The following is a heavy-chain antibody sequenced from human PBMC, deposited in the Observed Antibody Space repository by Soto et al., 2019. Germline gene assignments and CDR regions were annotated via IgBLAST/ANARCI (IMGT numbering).Heavy chain of an antibody. Sequence: GGSLRLSCSASGFTFSGDAVHWVRQAPGKGLESVSGTSRDGVNTYYADSVKGRFTISRDNSKNTLFLQMSSLRPEDTAVFYCVVRGSAFDIWGQGTMVTVSS. CDR3: VVRGSAFDI. CDR1: GFTFSGDA. CDR2: TSRDGVNT. V-gene: IGHV3-64D*08. D-gene: IGHD3-10*01. J-gene: IGHJ3*02.